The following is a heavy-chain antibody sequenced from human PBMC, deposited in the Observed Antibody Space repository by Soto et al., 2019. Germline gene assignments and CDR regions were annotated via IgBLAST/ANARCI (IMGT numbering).Heavy chain of an antibody. CDR1: GFSLSDYW. V-gene: IGHV3-7*01. D-gene: IGHD6-19*01. Sequence: EVQLVESGGGLVQPGGSLRLSCAASGFSLSDYWMNWVRQAPGKGLEWVAIIKQDGSDRYYVDSVKGRFTISRDNAKNALYLQMSSLRVEDTALYYCARGRGWLHDYWGQGTLVTGSS. CDR2: IKQDGSDR. J-gene: IGHJ4*02. CDR3: ARGRGWLHDY.